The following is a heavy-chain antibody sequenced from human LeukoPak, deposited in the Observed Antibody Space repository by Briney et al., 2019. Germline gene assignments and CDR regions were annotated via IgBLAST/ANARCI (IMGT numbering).Heavy chain of an antibody. CDR2: VNPRSGDT. V-gene: IGHV1-2*02. CDR3: ARVTMVRGVTFSSRRNNWFDP. CDR1: RYTFTAYY. Sequence: ASVKVSCMASRYTFTAYYIHWVRQAPGQGLEWMGWVNPRSGDTNYAQSFQGRVAMTRDTSINTAYMELTRLRSDDTAVYYCARVTMVRGVTFSSRRNNWFDPWGQGTLVTVSS. J-gene: IGHJ5*02. D-gene: IGHD3-10*01.